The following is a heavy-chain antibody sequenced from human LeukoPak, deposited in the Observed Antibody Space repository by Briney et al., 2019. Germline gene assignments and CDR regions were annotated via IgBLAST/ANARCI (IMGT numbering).Heavy chain of an antibody. J-gene: IGHJ4*02. CDR3: ARWGYDFWSGYTY. Sequence: GESLKISCKGSGYRFTSYWISWVRQLPGKGLEWMGRIDPSDSYTNYSPSFQGHVTISADKSISTAYLQWSSLKASDTAMYYCARWGYDFWSGYTYWGQGTLVTVSS. D-gene: IGHD3-3*01. V-gene: IGHV5-10-1*01. CDR2: IDPSDSYT. CDR1: GYRFTSYW.